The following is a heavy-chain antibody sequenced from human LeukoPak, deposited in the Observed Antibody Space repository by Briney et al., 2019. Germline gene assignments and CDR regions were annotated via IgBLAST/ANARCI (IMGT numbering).Heavy chain of an antibody. Sequence: ASVKVSCKASGYTFTGYYMHWVRQAPGQGLEWMGWINPNSGGTNYAQKFQGGVTMTRDTSISTAYMELSRLRSDDTAVYYCAREAQFISTTGTFDAFDIWGQGTMVTVSS. J-gene: IGHJ3*02. V-gene: IGHV1-2*02. CDR1: GYTFTGYY. CDR2: INPNSGGT. D-gene: IGHD1-1*01. CDR3: AREAQFISTTGTFDAFDI.